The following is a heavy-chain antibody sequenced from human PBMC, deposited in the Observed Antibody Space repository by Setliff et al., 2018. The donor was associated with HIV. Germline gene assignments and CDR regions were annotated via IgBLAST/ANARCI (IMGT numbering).Heavy chain of an antibody. J-gene: IGHJ3*02. CDR1: EFTVSSNY. Sequence: GGSLRLSCAASEFTVSSNYMSWVRQAPGKGLEWVSAIYSGGTTYYADSVKGRFTISRDNSKNSLYLQMNSLRVEDTSVYYCARDNYYFDNSGYPVDAFDIWGQGTMVTVSS. D-gene: IGHD3-22*01. CDR2: IYSGGTT. CDR3: ARDNYYFDNSGYPVDAFDI. V-gene: IGHV3-66*01.